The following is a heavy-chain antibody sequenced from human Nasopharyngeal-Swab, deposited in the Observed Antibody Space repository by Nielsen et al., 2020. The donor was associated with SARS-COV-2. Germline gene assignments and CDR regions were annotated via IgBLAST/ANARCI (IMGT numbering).Heavy chain of an antibody. CDR3: VRGYDY. V-gene: IGHV3-74*01. CDR1: GFSFSTYW. Sequence: GESLKISCAASGFSFSTYWMHWVRQVPGKGLVWLSQINSDGSNITYADPVKGRFTISRDNSKSTLYLQMNRLKDEDTAVYYCVRGYDYWGQGTLVTVSS. J-gene: IGHJ4*02. CDR2: INSDGSNI.